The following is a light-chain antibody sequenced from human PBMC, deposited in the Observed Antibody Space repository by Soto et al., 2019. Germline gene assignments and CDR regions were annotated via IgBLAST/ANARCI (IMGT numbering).Light chain of an antibody. CDR2: DAT. CDR1: QSVSSY. CDR3: QQRSNWPPWT. J-gene: IGKJ1*01. Sequence: EIVLTQSPATLSLSPGERATLSCRASQSVSSYLAWYQQKPVQAPRLLSYDATNRATGIPARVSGSGSGTAFTLTISSLEPEDFAVYYCQQRSNWPPWTFGQGTKVDIK. V-gene: IGKV3-11*01.